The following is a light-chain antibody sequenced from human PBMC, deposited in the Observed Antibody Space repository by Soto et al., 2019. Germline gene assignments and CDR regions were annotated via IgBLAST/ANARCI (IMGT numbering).Light chain of an antibody. CDR3: SSYAGGNNVV. J-gene: IGLJ2*01. V-gene: IGLV2-8*01. CDR1: SSDVGGFNY. Sequence: QSVLTQPPSASGSPGQSVTISCTGTSSDVGGFNYVSWYQQYPGKAPKLMIYEVSKRPSGVPDRFSGSKSGNTASLTVSGLQAEDEADYYCSSYAGGNNVVFGGGTKVTVL. CDR2: EVS.